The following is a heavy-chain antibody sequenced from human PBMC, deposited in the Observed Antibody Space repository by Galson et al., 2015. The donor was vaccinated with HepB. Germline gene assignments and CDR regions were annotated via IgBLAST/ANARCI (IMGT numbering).Heavy chain of an antibody. CDR1: GYTFTSYA. V-gene: IGHV1-3*01. Sequence: SVKVSCKASGYTFTSYAMHWVRQAPGQRLEWMGWINAGNGNTKYSQKFQGRVTITRDTSASTAYMELSSLRSEDTAVYYCARGQPDGYYYYYGMDVWGQGTTVTVSS. CDR2: INAGNGNT. D-gene: IGHD6-13*01. J-gene: IGHJ6*02. CDR3: ARGQPDGYYYYYGMDV.